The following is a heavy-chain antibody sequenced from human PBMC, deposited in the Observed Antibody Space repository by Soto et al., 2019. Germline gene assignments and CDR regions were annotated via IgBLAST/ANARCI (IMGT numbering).Heavy chain of an antibody. V-gene: IGHV1-3*01. CDR3: AIGGSLYWYFDL. CDR1: GYTFTSYA. J-gene: IGHJ2*01. D-gene: IGHD1-26*01. CDR2: INAGNGNT. Sequence: QVQLVQSGAEVKKPGASVKVSCKASGYTFTSYAMHWVRQAPGQRLEWMGWINAGNGNTKYSQKFQGRVTITRDTSASTAYMELSSLRSEDTAVYYWAIGGSLYWYFDLWGRGTLVTVSS.